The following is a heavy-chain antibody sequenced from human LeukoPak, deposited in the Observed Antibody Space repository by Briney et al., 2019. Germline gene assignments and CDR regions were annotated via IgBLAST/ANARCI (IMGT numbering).Heavy chain of an antibody. CDR3: ARTRYYFDY. V-gene: IGHV3-7*01. CDR1: GFTFSSYS. J-gene: IGHJ4*02. Sequence: GGSLRLSCAASGFTFSSYSMSWVRQAPGKGLEWVANIKQDGSEKYYVDSVKGRFTISRDNAKNSLYLQMNSLRAEDTAVYYCARTRYYFDYWVQGTLVTVSS. CDR2: IKQDGSEK.